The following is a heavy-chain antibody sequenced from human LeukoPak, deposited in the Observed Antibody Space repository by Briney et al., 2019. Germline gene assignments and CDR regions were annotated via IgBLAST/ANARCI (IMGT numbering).Heavy chain of an antibody. V-gene: IGHV1-18*01. Sequence: GASVKVSCKASGYTFTSYAISWVRQAPGQGLEWMGWISGYNGNTKYAQKVQGRVTMTTDTSTSTAYMELRSLRSDDTAVYYCARGYSYGSDYYYGMDVWGQATTVTVSS. CDR3: ARGYSYGSDYYYGMDV. CDR1: GYTFTSYA. CDR2: ISGYNGNT. D-gene: IGHD5-18*01. J-gene: IGHJ6*02.